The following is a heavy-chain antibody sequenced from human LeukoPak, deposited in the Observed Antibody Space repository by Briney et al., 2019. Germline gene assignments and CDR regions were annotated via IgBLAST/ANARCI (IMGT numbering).Heavy chain of an antibody. CDR2: IYYSGST. Sequence: SQTLSLTCTVSGGSISSGGYYWSWIRQHPGKGLEWIGYIYYSGSTYYNPSLKSRVTISVDTSKNQLSLKLSSVTAADTAVYYCARAPAEWFDPWGQGTLVTVSS. V-gene: IGHV4-31*03. CDR3: ARAPAEWFDP. CDR1: GGSISSGGYY. J-gene: IGHJ5*02.